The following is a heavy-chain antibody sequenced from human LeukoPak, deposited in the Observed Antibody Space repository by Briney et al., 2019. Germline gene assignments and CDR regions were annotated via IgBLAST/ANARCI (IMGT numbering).Heavy chain of an antibody. CDR3: ARETAGRAFDI. D-gene: IGHD3-10*01. CDR1: GGSISSSSYY. V-gene: IGHV4-61*01. CDR2: IYYSGST. J-gene: IGHJ3*02. Sequence: SETLSLTCTVSGGSISSSSYYWSWIRQPPGKGLEWIGYIYYSGSTNYNPSLKSRVTISVDTSKNQFSLKLSSVTAADTAVYYCARETAGRAFDIWGQGTMVTVSS.